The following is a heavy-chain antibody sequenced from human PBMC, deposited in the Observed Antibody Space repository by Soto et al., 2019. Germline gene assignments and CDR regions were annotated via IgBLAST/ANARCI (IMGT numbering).Heavy chain of an antibody. CDR1: GDTFAFYS. V-gene: IGHV1-69*02. CDR3: ATTYGSGHRAFDY. D-gene: IGHD3-10*01. Sequence: QVQLVQSGAEVKRPGSSVKVSCKASGDTFAFYSINWVRQAPGLGLEWMGRINPILSMSNYAQRFQGRVTMTADKSTSTAYMVLNSLRSEDTAIYYCATTYGSGHRAFDYWGQGALVTVSS. CDR2: INPILSMS. J-gene: IGHJ4*02.